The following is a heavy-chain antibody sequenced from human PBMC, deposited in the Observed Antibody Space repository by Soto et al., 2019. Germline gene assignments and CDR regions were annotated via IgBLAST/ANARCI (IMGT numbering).Heavy chain of an antibody. CDR2: IYYSGST. CDR3: ARVDTAMVMFNY. J-gene: IGHJ4*02. CDR1: GGSISSGDYY. D-gene: IGHD5-18*01. Sequence: SETLSLTCTVSGGSISSGDYYWSWIRQPPGKGLEWIGYIYYSGSTYYNPSLKSRVTISVDTSKNQFSLKLSSVTAADTAVYYCARVDTAMVMFNYWGQGTLVTVSS. V-gene: IGHV4-30-4*01.